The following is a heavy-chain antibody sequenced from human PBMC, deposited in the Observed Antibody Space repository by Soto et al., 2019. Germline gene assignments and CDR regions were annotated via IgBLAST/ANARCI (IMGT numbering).Heavy chain of an antibody. D-gene: IGHD6-19*01. V-gene: IGHV4-61*01. J-gene: IGHJ5*02. CDR3: ARVNSGRNWFDP. CDR1: GDYVSSATFY. Sequence: SETLSLTFTVSGDYVSSATFYWIWIRVDVGQGMEWIGFIYFRGSTNYTPSLKSRVTMTIDTSKNQFSLKLRSVTTAEAAVYFCARVNSGRNWFDPWGQGTLVTVSS. CDR2: IYFRGST.